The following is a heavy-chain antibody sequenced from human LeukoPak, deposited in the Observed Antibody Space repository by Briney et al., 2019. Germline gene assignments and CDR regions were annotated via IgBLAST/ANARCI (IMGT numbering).Heavy chain of an antibody. CDR1: GFTFSSYS. V-gene: IGHV3-48*01. J-gene: IGHJ5*02. Sequence: GGSLRLSCAASGFTFSSYSMNWVRQAPGKGLEWVSYISSSSSTIYYADSVKGRFTISRDNSKNTLYLQMNSLRAEDTAVYYCAKDGAYYDSSGPDWFDPWGQGTLVTVSS. CDR2: ISSSSSTI. CDR3: AKDGAYYDSSGPDWFDP. D-gene: IGHD3-22*01.